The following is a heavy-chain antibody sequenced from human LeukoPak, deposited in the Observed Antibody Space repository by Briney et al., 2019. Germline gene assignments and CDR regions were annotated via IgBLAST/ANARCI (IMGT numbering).Heavy chain of an antibody. Sequence: SLRLSCAASGFTFEDYAMHWVRQAPGKGLEWVSGISWNSGSIGYADSVKGRFTISRDNAKNSLYLQMNSLRAEDTAVYYCARIPYYDSSGYYYGMDVWGQGTTVTVSS. D-gene: IGHD3-22*01. V-gene: IGHV3-9*01. CDR2: ISWNSGSI. CDR1: GFTFEDYA. CDR3: ARIPYYDSSGYYYGMDV. J-gene: IGHJ6*02.